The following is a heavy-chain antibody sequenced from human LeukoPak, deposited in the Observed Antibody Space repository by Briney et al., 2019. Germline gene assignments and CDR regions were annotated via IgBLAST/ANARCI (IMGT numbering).Heavy chain of an antibody. CDR3: AREKRSSSSHGYYYMDV. CDR1: GGTFSSYA. CDR2: IIPIFGTA. D-gene: IGHD6-6*01. J-gene: IGHJ6*03. V-gene: IGHV1-69*05. Sequence: SVTVSCKASGGTFSSYAISWVRQAPGQGLEWMGGIIPIFGTANYAQKFQGRVTITTDESTSTAYMELSSLRSEDTAVYYCAREKRSSSSHGYYYMDVWGKGTTVTVSS.